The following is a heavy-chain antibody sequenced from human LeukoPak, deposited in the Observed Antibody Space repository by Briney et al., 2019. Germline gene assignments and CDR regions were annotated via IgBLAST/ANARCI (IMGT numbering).Heavy chain of an antibody. Sequence: GASVKVSCKASGYTFTSYGLNWVRQAPGQGLEWMGWINTNTGNPTYAQGFTGRFVFSLDTSVTTAYLQISSLKTEDTAVYYCARALSIAAAAGGYWGQGTLVTVSS. V-gene: IGHV7-4-1*02. J-gene: IGHJ4*02. CDR3: ARALSIAAAAGGY. D-gene: IGHD6-13*01. CDR2: INTNTGNP. CDR1: GYTFTSYG.